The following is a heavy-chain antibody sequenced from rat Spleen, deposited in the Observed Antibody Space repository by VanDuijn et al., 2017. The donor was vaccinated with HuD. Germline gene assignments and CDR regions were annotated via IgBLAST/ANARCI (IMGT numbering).Heavy chain of an antibody. J-gene: IGHJ2*01. D-gene: IGHD1-2*01. CDR3: ARSCSSYIGDLFDY. CDR2: IWNHGGT. Sequence: QVQLTESGPGLVQPSQTLSLTCTVSGLSLTSNSVSWIRQPPGKGLEWMGVIWNHGGTDYNSAIKSRLSISRDTSKSQVFLKMNSLQTEDIATYYCARSCSSYIGDLFDYWGQGVMVTVSS. CDR1: GLSLTSNS. V-gene: IGHV2-47*01.